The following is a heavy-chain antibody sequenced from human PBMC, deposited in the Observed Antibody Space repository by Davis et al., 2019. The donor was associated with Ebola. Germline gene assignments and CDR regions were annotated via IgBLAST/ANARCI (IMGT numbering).Heavy chain of an antibody. D-gene: IGHD4-17*01. V-gene: IGHV3-74*01. CDR3: ARSNTDRDYGVDY. J-gene: IGHJ4*02. Sequence: PGGSLRLSCAASGFTFSSYWMHWVRQAPGKGLVWVSRINSDGSSTSYADSVKGRFTISRDNAKNTLYLQMNSLRAEDTAVYYCARSNTDRDYGVDYWGQGTLVTVSS. CDR2: INSDGSST. CDR1: GFTFSSYW.